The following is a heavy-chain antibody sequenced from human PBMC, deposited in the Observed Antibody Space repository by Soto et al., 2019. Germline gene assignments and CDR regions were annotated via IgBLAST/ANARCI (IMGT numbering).Heavy chain of an antibody. CDR1: GCTFSSYA. CDR2: IIPIFGTA. Sequence: SVKVSCKASGCTFSSYAISWVRQAPGQVLEWMGGIIPIFGTANYAQKFQGRVTITADESTSTAYMELSSLRSEDTAVYYCAREGYSNYLDSWGQGTLVTVSS. D-gene: IGHD4-4*01. V-gene: IGHV1-69*13. CDR3: AREGYSNYLDS. J-gene: IGHJ4*02.